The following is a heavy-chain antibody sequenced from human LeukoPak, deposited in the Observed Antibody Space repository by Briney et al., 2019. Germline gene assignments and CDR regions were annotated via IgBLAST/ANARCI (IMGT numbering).Heavy chain of an antibody. CDR2: INPNSRGT. CDR3: ARGQRWLQPLDY. V-gene: IGHV1-2*02. J-gene: IGHJ4*02. CDR1: GYIFTGYY. Sequence: ASVKVSCKASGYIFTGYYIHWVRQAPGQGLEWTGWINPNSRGTNYAQKFQGRVTMTRDTSISTAYMEVSRLRSDDTAVYYCARGQRWLQPLDYWGQGTLVTVSS. D-gene: IGHD5-24*01.